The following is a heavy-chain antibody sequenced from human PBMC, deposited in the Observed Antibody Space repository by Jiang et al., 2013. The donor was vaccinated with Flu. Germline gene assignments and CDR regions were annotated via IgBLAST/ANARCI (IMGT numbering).Heavy chain of an antibody. Sequence: PSETLSLTCTVSGGSISSSSYYWGWIRQPPGRGWSGLGVSIIWEHLLQPSLKSRVTISVDTSKNQFSLKLSSVTAADTAVYYCASIAYSGSPREGYWGQGTLVTVSS. CDR3: ASIAYSGSPREGY. D-gene: IGHD1-26*01. CDR1: GGSISSSSYY. CDR2: SIIWEH. V-gene: IGHV4-39*01. J-gene: IGHJ4*02.